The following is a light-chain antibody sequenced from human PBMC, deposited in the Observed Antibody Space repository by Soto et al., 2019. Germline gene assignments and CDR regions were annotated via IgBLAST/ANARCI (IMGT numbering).Light chain of an antibody. V-gene: IGKV3-11*01. Sequence: EIVLPQSPATLSLSPGERAILSCRASQSVASYLAWYQKKPGQPHRLLIYDTFKTATGLPGRLSGSKSGTDFTRTTSSLETEDFAIDYGQQRSGWPRTFGQGTKLEI. CDR3: QQRSGWPRT. CDR1: QSVASY. CDR2: DTF. J-gene: IGKJ2*01.